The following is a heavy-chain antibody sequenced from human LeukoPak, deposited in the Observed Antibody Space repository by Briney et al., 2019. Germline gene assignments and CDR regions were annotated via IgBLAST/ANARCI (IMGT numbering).Heavy chain of an antibody. J-gene: IGHJ4*02. CDR1: GDSVSSNSAA. V-gene: IGHV6-1*01. D-gene: IGHD6-19*01. CDR3: ARVQYPSSGWYSDYFDY. CDR2: TYYRSKWYN. Sequence: SQTLSLTCAISGDSVSSNSAAWNWIRQSPSRGLEWLGRTYYRSKWYNDYAVSVKSRITINPDTSKNQFSLQLNSVTPEDTAVYYCARVQYPSSGWYSDYFDYWGQGTLVTVSS.